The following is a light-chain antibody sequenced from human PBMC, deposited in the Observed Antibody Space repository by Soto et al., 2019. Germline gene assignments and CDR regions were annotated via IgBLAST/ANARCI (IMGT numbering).Light chain of an antibody. J-gene: IGLJ2*01. Sequence: QLVLTQPPSVSGAPGQSVTISCTGSSANIGAGYDVHWYQQLPGTAPKLLIYGNSNRPSGVPDRFSGSKSGTSASLAITGLQAEDEADYYCQSYDSSLSAGVFGGGTKLTVL. CDR3: QSYDSSLSAGV. V-gene: IGLV1-40*01. CDR2: GNS. CDR1: SANIGAGYD.